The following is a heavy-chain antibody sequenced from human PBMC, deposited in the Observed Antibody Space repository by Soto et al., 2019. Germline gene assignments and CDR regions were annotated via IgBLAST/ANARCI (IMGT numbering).Heavy chain of an antibody. J-gene: IGHJ3*02. Sequence: EVQLVESGGGLVQPGGSLRLSCAASGFTFSSYWMSWVRQAPGKGLEWVANIKQDGSEKYYVDSVKGRFTISRDNAKNSLSLQMNSLRDEDTAVYYCVRVYASNSFDIWGQGTVVTVSS. CDR3: VRVYASNSFDI. CDR1: GFTFSSYW. V-gene: IGHV3-7*01. D-gene: IGHD2-2*01. CDR2: IKQDGSEK.